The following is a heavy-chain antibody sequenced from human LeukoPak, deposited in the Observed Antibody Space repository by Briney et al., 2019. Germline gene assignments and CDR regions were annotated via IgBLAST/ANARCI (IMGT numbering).Heavy chain of an antibody. V-gene: IGHV4-31*03. CDR3: ARLVSSSDDGGPGAFDI. CDR2: IYYSGST. J-gene: IGHJ3*02. D-gene: IGHD6-13*01. CDR1: GGSISSGGYY. Sequence: SETLSPTCTVSGGSISSGGYYWSWIRQHPGKGLEWIGYIYYSGSTYYNPSLKSRVTISVDTSKNQFSLKLSSVTAADTAVYYCARLVSSSDDGGPGAFDIWGQGTMVTVSS.